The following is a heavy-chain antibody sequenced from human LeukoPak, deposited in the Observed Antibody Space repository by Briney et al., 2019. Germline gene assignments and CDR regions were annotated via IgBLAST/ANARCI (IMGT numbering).Heavy chain of an antibody. V-gene: IGHV3-64*01. CDR2: ISGNGGST. CDR1: GFAFSSYA. CDR3: ARIGGTVTTNYFDY. J-gene: IGHJ4*02. D-gene: IGHD4-17*01. Sequence: GGSLRLSCEVSGFAFSSYAMHWVRQAPGKGLEFVSAISGNGGSTYYANSVKGRFTISRDNSKNTLYLQMGSLRPEDMAVYYCARIGGTVTTNYFDYWGQGTLVTVSS.